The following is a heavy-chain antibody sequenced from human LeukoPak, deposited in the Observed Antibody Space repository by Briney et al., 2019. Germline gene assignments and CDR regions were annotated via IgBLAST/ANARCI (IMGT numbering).Heavy chain of an antibody. Sequence: SETLSLTCAVFGGSFSVYYWSWIRQPPGKGLEWIGEINHSGSTNYNPSLKSRVTISVDTSKNQFSLKLSSVTAADTAVYYCARGYRAYYFDYWGQGTLVTVSS. CDR2: INHSGST. CDR3: ARGYRAYYFDY. CDR1: GGSFSVYY. V-gene: IGHV4-34*01. D-gene: IGHD3-16*02. J-gene: IGHJ4*02.